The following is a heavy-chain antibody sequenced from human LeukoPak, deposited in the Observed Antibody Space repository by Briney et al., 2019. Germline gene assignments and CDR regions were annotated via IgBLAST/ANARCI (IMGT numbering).Heavy chain of an antibody. CDR1: GFTFSIFW. Sequence: PGGSLRLSCAASGFTFSIFWMSWVRQAPGKGLEWVANIKQDESAKYYVDSVKGRFTISRDNARNSLYLEMNNLRAEDTAIYYCATSYDSSGNNWGQGTLVTVSS. J-gene: IGHJ4*02. CDR2: IKQDESAK. CDR3: ATSYDSSGNN. D-gene: IGHD3-22*01. V-gene: IGHV3-7*01.